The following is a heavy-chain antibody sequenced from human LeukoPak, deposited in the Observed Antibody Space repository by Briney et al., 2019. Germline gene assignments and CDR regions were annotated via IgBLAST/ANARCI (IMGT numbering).Heavy chain of an antibody. CDR2: ISYDGSNK. J-gene: IGHJ5*02. D-gene: IGHD6-13*01. CDR1: GFTFSSYG. V-gene: IGHV3-30*18. Sequence: PGRSLRLSCAASGFTFSSYGMHWVRQAPGKGLEWVAVISYDGSNKYYADSVKGRFTISRDNSENTLYLQMNSLRAEDTAVYYCAKDGSSSGGFDPWGQGTLVTVSS. CDR3: AKDGSSSGGFDP.